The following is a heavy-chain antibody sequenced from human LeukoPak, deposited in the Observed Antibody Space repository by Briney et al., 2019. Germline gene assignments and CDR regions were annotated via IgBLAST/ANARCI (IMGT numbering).Heavy chain of an antibody. D-gene: IGHD4/OR15-4a*01. CDR1: GFTFRNYW. V-gene: IGHV3-74*01. CDR2: LRTDGDKR. Sequence: QPGGSLRLSCAASGFTFRNYWMHWVRQGPGGGLEWVSRLRTDGDKRSYAASVRDRFTISRDNAKNMLYLQMNSLRVEDTAVYYCVRDHYGTNSLDYWGQGTPVTVSS. CDR3: VRDHYGTNSLDY. J-gene: IGHJ4*02.